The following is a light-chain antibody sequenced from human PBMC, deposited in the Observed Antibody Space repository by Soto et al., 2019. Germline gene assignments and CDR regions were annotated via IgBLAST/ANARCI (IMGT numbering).Light chain of an antibody. J-gene: IGKJ1*01. CDR2: DAS. V-gene: IGKV3-11*01. CDR1: QSVSSY. CDR3: QQRGNWPVT. Sequence: EIVLTQSPATLSLSPGERATLSCRASQSVSSYFAWYQQKPGQAPRLLIYDASNRATGIPARFSGSGSGTYFTLTISSQEPDDFSVYYCQQRGNWPVTFGQGTRVDIK.